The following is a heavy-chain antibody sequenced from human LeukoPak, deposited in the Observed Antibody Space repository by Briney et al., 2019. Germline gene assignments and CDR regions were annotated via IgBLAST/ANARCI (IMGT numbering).Heavy chain of an antibody. Sequence: SETLSLTCAVYGGSFSGYYWSWIRQPPGKGLEWIGEINHSGSTNYNPSLKSRVTISVDTSKSQFSLKLNSMTAADAAVYYCARGAQTYYDKAPVDYWGQGTLVTVSS. V-gene: IGHV4-34*01. D-gene: IGHD3-22*01. CDR1: GGSFSGYY. CDR3: ARGAQTYYDKAPVDY. J-gene: IGHJ4*02. CDR2: INHSGST.